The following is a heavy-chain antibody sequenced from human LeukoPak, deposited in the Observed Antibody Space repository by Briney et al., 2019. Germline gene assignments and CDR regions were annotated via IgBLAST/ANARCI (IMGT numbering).Heavy chain of an antibody. D-gene: IGHD5-18*01. CDR1: GGTFSSYA. J-gene: IGHJ4*02. V-gene: IGHV1-69*05. CDR2: IIPIFGTA. Sequence: EASVKVSCKASGGTFSSYAISWVRQAPGQGLEWMGRIIPIFGTANYAQKFQGRVTITTDESTSTAYMELSSLRSEDTAVYYCARESGTAMGYGVFDYWGQGTLVTVSS. CDR3: ARESGTAMGYGVFDY.